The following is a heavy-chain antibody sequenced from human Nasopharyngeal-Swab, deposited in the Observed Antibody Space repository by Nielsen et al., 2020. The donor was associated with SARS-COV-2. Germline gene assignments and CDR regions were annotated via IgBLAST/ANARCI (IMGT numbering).Heavy chain of an antibody. CDR2: INTNTGNP. CDR1: GYTFTSYA. Sequence: ASVKISCKASGYTFTSYAMNWVRQAPGQGLEWMGWINTNTGNPTYAQGFTGRFVFSLDTSVSKAYLQISSLKAEDTAVYYYARREAPYYYGMDVWGQGTTVTVSS. CDR3: ARREAPYYYGMDV. D-gene: IGHD1-26*01. J-gene: IGHJ6*02. V-gene: IGHV7-4-1*02.